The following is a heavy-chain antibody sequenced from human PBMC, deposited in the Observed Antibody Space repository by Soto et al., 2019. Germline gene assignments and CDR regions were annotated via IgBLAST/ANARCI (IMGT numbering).Heavy chain of an antibody. D-gene: IGHD3-3*01. Sequence: SLKVSCKASGGTFSSYAISWVRQAPGQGLEWMGGIIPIFGTANYAQKFQGRVTITADKSTSTAYMELSSLRSEDTAVYYCARGSDYDFWSGYYYYYYGMDVWGQGTTVTVSS. CDR3: ARGSDYDFWSGYYYYYYGMDV. CDR2: IIPIFGTA. CDR1: GGTFSSYA. J-gene: IGHJ6*02. V-gene: IGHV1-69*06.